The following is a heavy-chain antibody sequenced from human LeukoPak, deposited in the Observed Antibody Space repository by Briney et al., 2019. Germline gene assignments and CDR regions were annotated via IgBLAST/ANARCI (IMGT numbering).Heavy chain of an antibody. CDR1: GYTFTSYY. CDR2: INPSGGST. J-gene: IGHJ4*02. Sequence: ASVKVSCKASGYTFTSYYMHWVRQAPGQGLEWMGIINPSGGSTSYAQKFQGRVTMTRDTSTSTVYMELSSLRSEDTAVYYWARDTTGTTPGYWGQGTLVTVSS. CDR3: ARDTTGTTPGY. V-gene: IGHV1-46*03. D-gene: IGHD1-7*01.